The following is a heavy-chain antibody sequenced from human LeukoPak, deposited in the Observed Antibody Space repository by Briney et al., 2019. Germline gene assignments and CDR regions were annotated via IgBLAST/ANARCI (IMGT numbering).Heavy chain of an antibody. Sequence: GGSLRLSCAASGFTFDDFAMNWVRQAPGKGLEWVSYISGSGSTIYYADSVKGRFTISRDNAKNSLYLQMNSLRAEDTAVYYCAREGHYCSSTTCYDWFDPWGQGTLVTVSS. J-gene: IGHJ5*02. CDR3: AREGHYCSSTTCYDWFDP. CDR1: GFTFDDFA. D-gene: IGHD2-2*01. V-gene: IGHV3-48*03. CDR2: ISGSGSTI.